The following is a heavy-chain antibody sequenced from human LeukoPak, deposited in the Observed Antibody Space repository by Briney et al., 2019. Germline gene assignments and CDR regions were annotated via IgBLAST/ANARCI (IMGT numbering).Heavy chain of an antibody. CDR1: GFIFNNYA. V-gene: IGHV3-23*01. D-gene: IGHD3-9*01. Sequence: PGGSLRLSCAASGFIFNNYAMSWVRQAPGKGLEWVSAILGSGRSAYYADSVKGRFTISRDNSMNSLFLQMNSLRVEDTALYYCSKWGDYGVLTGYYDSDFWGQGTLVTVSA. J-gene: IGHJ4*02. CDR2: ILGSGRSA. CDR3: SKWGDYGVLTGYYDSDF.